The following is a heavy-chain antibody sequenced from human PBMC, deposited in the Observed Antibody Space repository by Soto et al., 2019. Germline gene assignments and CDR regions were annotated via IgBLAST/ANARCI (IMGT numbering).Heavy chain of an antibody. CDR3: ARGSSPNWFDP. Sequence: ASVKVSCKASGGTFSSYTISWVRQAPGQGLEWMGRIIPILGIANYAQKFQGRVTITADKSTSTAYVELSSLRSEDTAVYYCARGSSPNWFDPWGQGTLVTVPS. CDR1: GGTFSSYT. D-gene: IGHD2-2*01. CDR2: IIPILGIA. J-gene: IGHJ5*02. V-gene: IGHV1-69*02.